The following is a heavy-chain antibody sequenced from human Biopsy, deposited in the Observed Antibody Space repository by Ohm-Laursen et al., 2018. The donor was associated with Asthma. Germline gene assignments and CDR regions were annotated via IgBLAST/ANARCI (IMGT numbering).Heavy chain of an antibody. CDR3: AKDRVAGRSYYFDY. D-gene: IGHD6-13*01. V-gene: IGHV3-30*18. CDR1: GFNFHNYG. J-gene: IGHJ4*02. Sequence: RSLRLSCAASGFNFHNYGMNWVRRGPGKGLEWVAQILFDGRKVNYPDSVKGRFTISRDNSKNMVYLQMNSLRPEDTAVYYCAKDRVAGRSYYFDYWGQGSLVYVSS. CDR2: ILFDGRKV.